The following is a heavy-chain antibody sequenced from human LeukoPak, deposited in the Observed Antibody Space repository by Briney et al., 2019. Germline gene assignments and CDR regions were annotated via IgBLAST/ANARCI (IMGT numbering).Heavy chain of an antibody. CDR3: ARESRSYSYGYVQGAFSFRIDY. CDR2: IYYGGST. V-gene: IGHV4-59*12. Sequence: SETLSLTCTVSGGSISSYYWSWIRQPPGKGLEWIGYIYYGGSTNYNPSLKSRVTISVDTSKNQFSLKLSSVTAADTAVYYCARESRSYSYGYVQGAFSFRIDYWGQGTLVTVSS. J-gene: IGHJ4*02. D-gene: IGHD5-18*01. CDR1: GGSISSYY.